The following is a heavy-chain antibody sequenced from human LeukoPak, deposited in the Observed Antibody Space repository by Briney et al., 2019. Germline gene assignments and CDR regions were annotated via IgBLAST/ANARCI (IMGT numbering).Heavy chain of an antibody. CDR1: GGSFSGYY. J-gene: IGHJ4*02. CDR3: ARGTLWWSDY. Sequence: SETLSLTCAVYGGSFSGYYWSWIRQPPGKGLEWIGEINHSGSTNYNPSLKSRVTISVDTSKNQFSLKLSSVTAADTAVYYCARGTLWWSDYWGQGTLVTVSS. D-gene: IGHD2-21*01. V-gene: IGHV4-34*01. CDR2: INHSGST.